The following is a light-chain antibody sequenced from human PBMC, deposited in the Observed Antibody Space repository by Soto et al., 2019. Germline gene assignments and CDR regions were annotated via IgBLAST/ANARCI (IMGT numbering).Light chain of an antibody. CDR3: SSYTSSSTYV. J-gene: IGLJ1*01. CDR1: SSNIGAGYD. Sequence: QSVLSQPPSVSGAPGQRVTISCTGSSSNIGAGYDAHWFQQVPGTAPKLLIYGSTNRPSGVPDRFSGSKSGTSASLAITGLQAEDEADYYCSSYTSSSTYVFGTGTKVTAL. V-gene: IGLV1-40*01. CDR2: GST.